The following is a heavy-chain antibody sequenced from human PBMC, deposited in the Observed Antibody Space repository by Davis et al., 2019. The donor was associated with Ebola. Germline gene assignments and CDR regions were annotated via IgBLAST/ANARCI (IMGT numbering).Heavy chain of an antibody. D-gene: IGHD3-16*01. Sequence: GESLKISCAASGFTFSNYAMSWVRQAPGKGLEWVSAISGSGGSTYYADSVKGRFTISRDNSKNTLYLQMNSLRAEDTAVYYCAKDIRGRPFCDAFDIWGQGTMITVSS. CDR2: ISGSGGST. CDR1: GFTFSNYA. CDR3: AKDIRGRPFCDAFDI. J-gene: IGHJ3*02. V-gene: IGHV3-23*01.